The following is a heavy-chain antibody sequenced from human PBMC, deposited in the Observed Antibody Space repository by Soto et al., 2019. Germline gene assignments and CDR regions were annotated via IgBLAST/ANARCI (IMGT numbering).Heavy chain of an antibody. D-gene: IGHD2-15*01. J-gene: IGHJ3*02. V-gene: IGHV1-3*01. CDR2: INAGNGNT. CDR3: ARDMELGYCGGGSCRDACDI. Sequence: ASVSGSRKASGYTFTSYAMYWVRQAPGQRPERMGWINAGNGNTTYSQKLQGRATITRDTSSSTAYMELSSLRFEDTAVYYCARDMELGYCGGGSCRDACDIWGQGTVVSV. CDR1: GYTFTSYA.